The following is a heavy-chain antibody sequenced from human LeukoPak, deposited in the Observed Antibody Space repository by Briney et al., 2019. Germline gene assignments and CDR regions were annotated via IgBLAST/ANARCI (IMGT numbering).Heavy chain of an antibody. CDR2: IYYRGST. Sequence: SETLSLTCTVSGGSISSGGYYWSWIRQHPGKGLEWIGYIYYRGSTYYNPSLKSRVTISVDTSKNHFSLKLSSVTAADTAVYYRARAQPRGDYYDSSGYQSWGQGTLVTVSS. V-gene: IGHV4-31*03. D-gene: IGHD3-22*01. J-gene: IGHJ4*02. CDR1: GGSISSGGYY. CDR3: ARAQPRGDYYDSSGYQS.